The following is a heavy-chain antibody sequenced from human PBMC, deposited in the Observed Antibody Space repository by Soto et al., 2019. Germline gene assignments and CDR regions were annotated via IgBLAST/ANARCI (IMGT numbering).Heavy chain of an antibody. CDR2: INHSGST. V-gene: IGHV4-34*01. J-gene: IGHJ6*02. D-gene: IGHD6-13*01. CDR3: ARGYSSSWYYYYYGMDV. CDR1: GGSFSGYY. Sequence: SETLSLTCAVYGGSFSGYYWSWIRQPPGKGLEWIGEINHSGSTNYNPSLKSRVTISVATSKNQFSLKLSSVTAADTAVYYCARGYSSSWYYYYYGMDVWGQGTTVTVSS.